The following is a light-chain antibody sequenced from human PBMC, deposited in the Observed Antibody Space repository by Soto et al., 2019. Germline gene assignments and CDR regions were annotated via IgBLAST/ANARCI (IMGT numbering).Light chain of an antibody. CDR2: GAS. CDR3: QQYDSSPWT. V-gene: IGKV3-20*01. J-gene: IGKJ1*01. CDR1: QSVSNS. Sequence: EIVMTQSPATLSVSPGERATLSCRASQSVSNSLAWYRQTPGQAPRLLIYGASKRASGIADRFSGSGSGTDFTLIISRLEPEDFALYYCQQYDSSPWTFGQGTKVEIK.